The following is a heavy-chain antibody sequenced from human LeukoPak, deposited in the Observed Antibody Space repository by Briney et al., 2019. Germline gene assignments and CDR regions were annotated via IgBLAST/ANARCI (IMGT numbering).Heavy chain of an antibody. D-gene: IGHD6-19*01. V-gene: IGHV4-59*01. CDR3: AREGYTSGWYKTDY. CDR2: IYGSGNT. CDR1: GASISSWY. J-gene: IGHJ4*02. Sequence: PSETLSLTCTVSGASISSWYWSWIRQPPGKGLEWIGYIYGSGNTNYNPSLKSRVTMSVDTSKNQFSLRLSSVTAADTAVYYCAREGYTSGWYKTDYWGQGTLVTVSS.